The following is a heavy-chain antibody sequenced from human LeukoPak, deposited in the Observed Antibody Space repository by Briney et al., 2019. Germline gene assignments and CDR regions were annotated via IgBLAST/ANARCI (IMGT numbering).Heavy chain of an antibody. J-gene: IGHJ5*02. D-gene: IGHD3-22*01. CDR3: ARQKIEVFNWFDL. CDR1: GVSISTSSYY. Sequence: SETLSLTCTVSGVSISTSSYYWGWIRQPPGKGLEWIGDIYYSGRTYYSPSLKSRVTISVDTSKNQFSLKLSSVTAADTAVYYCARQKIEVFNWFDLWGQGTLVTVSS. V-gene: IGHV4-39*07. CDR2: IYYSGRT.